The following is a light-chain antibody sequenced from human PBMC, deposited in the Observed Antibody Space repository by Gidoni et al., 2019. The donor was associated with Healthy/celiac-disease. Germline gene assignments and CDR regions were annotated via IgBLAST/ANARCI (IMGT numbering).Light chain of an antibody. CDR2: AAS. CDR3: QQSYSRT. CDR1: QSISSY. Sequence: DMQMTQSPSSLSASVGDRVTITCRASQSISSYLNWYQQKPGKAPKLLIYAASSLQSGVPSRFSGSGSVTDFTLTISSLQPEDFATYYCQQSYSRTFGQGTKVEIK. J-gene: IGKJ1*01. V-gene: IGKV1-39*01.